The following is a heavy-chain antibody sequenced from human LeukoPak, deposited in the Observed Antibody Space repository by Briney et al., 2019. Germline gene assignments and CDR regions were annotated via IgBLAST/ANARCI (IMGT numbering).Heavy chain of an antibody. V-gene: IGHV3-7*05. D-gene: IGHD5-24*01. CDR2: IKDDGSEK. J-gene: IGHJ4*02. CDR3: ARDHGWLQFDY. CDR1: GFTFSRCW. Sequence: PGGSLRLSCAASGFTFSRCWMNWVRQAPGKGLEWVASIKDDGSEKYYVDSAKGRFTISRDNAKNSLYLQMNSLRAEDTAVYFCARDHGWLQFDYWGQGTLVTVSS.